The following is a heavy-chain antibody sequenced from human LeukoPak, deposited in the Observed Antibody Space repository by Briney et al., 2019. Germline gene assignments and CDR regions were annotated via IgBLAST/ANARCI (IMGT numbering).Heavy chain of an antibody. CDR3: AKASIAAAGEHFDY. D-gene: IGHD6-13*01. J-gene: IGHJ4*02. V-gene: IGHV3-23*01. CDR2: ISGSGGST. CDR1: GFTFSSYA. Sequence: SGGSLRLSCAASGFTFSSYAMSWVRQAPGKGLEWVSAISGSGGSTYYADSVKGRFTISRDNSKSTLYLQMNSLRAEDTAVYYCAKASIAAAGEHFDYWGQGTLVTVSS.